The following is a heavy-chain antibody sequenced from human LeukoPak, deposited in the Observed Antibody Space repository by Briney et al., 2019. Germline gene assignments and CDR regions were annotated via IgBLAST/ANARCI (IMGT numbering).Heavy chain of an antibody. CDR1: GYTFTGYY. CDR2: INPNSGGT. Sequence: GASVKVSCKASGYTFTGYYMHWVRQAPGQGLEWMGRINPNSGGTNYAQKFQGRVTVTRDTSISTAYMELSRLRSDDTAVYYCARRPPLYDSSGYSGDYWGQGTLVTVSS. D-gene: IGHD3-22*01. J-gene: IGHJ4*02. CDR3: ARRPPLYDSSGYSGDY. V-gene: IGHV1-2*06.